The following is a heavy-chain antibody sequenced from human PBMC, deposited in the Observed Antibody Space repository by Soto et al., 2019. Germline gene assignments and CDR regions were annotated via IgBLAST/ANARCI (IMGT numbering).Heavy chain of an antibody. V-gene: IGHV4-4*02. D-gene: IGHD3-10*01. CDR3: ASHYYGSGAFEY. CDR2: IYHSGST. Sequence: SETLSLTCAVSGGSISSSNWWSWVRQPPGKGLEWIGEIYHSGSTNYNPSLKSRVTISVDKSKNQFSLKLSSVTAADTAVYYCASHYYGSGAFEYWGQGTLVTVSA. J-gene: IGHJ4*02. CDR1: GGSISSSNW.